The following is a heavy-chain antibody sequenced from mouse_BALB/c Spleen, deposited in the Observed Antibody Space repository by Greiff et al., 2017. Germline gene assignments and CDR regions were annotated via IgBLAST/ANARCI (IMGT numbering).Heavy chain of an antibody. D-gene: IGHD2-10*01. CDR3: ARAAYYGNSAWFAY. Sequence: VKLMESGPGLVAPSQSLSITCTVSGFSLTGYGVNWVRQPPGKGLEWLGMIWGDGSTDYNSALKSRLSISKDNSKSQVFLKMNSLQADDTARYYCARAAYYGNSAWFAYWGQGTLVTVSA. V-gene: IGHV2-6-7*01. CDR1: GFSLTGYG. CDR2: IWGDGST. J-gene: IGHJ3*01.